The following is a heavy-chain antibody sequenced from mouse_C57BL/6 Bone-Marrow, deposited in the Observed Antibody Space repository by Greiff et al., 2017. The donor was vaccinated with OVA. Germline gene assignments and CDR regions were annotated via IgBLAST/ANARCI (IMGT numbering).Heavy chain of an antibody. CDR1: GFTFKNTY. D-gene: IGHD3-3*01. Sequence: EVHVVESVAELVRPGASVKLSCTASGFTFKNTYMHWVKQRPEQGLEWIGRIDPSNGNTKYDPKFQGKATITADTTSNTAYLQLSSLASEDTAIYYCARCGYYAMDYWGQGTSVTVSS. V-gene: IGHV14-3*01. CDR3: ARCGYYAMDY. J-gene: IGHJ4*01. CDR2: IDPSNGNT.